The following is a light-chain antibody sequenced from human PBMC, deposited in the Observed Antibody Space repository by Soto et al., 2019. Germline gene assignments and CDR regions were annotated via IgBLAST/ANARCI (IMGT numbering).Light chain of an antibody. Sequence: ENILKQSPATLSLSPGERGTLSCRASQSVSSHLAWYQQKPGQAPRLLIYDASKRPTGIPARFSGSGSGTDFTLTISSLEPEDSAVYYCQQRSDRLPITFGQGTRLEI. CDR3: QQRSDRLPIT. J-gene: IGKJ5*01. CDR2: DAS. V-gene: IGKV3-11*01. CDR1: QSVSSH.